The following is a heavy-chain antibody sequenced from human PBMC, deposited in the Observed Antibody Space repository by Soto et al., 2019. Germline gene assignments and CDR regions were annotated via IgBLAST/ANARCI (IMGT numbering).Heavy chain of an antibody. CDR1: GFTFSSYA. Sequence: GGSLRLSCAASGFTFSSYAMGWVRQAPGKGLEWVSAISGSGGSTYYADSVKGRFTISRDNSKNTLYLQMNSLRAEDTAVYYCATDFWSGYIYYYGMDVWGQGTTVTVSS. CDR2: ISGSGGST. J-gene: IGHJ6*02. CDR3: ATDFWSGYIYYYGMDV. V-gene: IGHV3-23*01. D-gene: IGHD3-3*01.